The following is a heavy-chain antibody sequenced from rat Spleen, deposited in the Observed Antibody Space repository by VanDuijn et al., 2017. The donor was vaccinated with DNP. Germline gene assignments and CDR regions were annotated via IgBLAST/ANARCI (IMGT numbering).Heavy chain of an antibody. D-gene: IGHD4-3*01. CDR3: VRWNSGHFDY. V-gene: IGHV5-22*01. Sequence: EVQLVGSGGGLVQPGRSLKLSCAASGFSFSDYNLAWVRQAPKEGLEWVAYIGSPAYAPYYGDSVKGRFTISRDNAKSTLYLQMNSLRSEDMATYYCVRWNSGHFDYWGQGVMVPVSS. J-gene: IGHJ2*01. CDR2: IGSPAYAP. CDR1: GFSFSDYN.